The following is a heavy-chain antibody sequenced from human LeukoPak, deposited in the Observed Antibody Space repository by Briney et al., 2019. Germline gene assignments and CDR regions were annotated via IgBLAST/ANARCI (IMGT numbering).Heavy chain of an antibody. D-gene: IGHD5-12*01. J-gene: IGHJ4*02. CDR3: ARDGVEMATIPFDY. Sequence: ASVKVSCKASGGTFSSYAISWVRQAPGQGLEWMGRIIPILGIANYAQKFQGRVTITADKSTSTAYMELSSLRSEDTAVYYCARDGVEMATIPFDYWGQGTLVTVSS. CDR2: IIPILGIA. CDR1: GGTFSSYA. V-gene: IGHV1-69*04.